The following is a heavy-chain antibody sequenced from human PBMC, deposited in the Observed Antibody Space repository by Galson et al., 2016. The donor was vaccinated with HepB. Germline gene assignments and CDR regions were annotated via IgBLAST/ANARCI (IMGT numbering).Heavy chain of an antibody. CDR1: GFTFSNAW. CDR3: ARDFQAVNRLKMDV. CDR2: ISSNGYTT. D-gene: IGHD4-11*01. J-gene: IGHJ6*02. Sequence: SLRLSCAASGFTFSNAWMNWVRQAPGKGLEWVSYISSNGYTTYYADSVKGRFTISRDNAKNSLYLQMNSLRAEDTAVYYCARDFQAVNRLKMDVWGQGTTVTVSS. V-gene: IGHV3-48*03.